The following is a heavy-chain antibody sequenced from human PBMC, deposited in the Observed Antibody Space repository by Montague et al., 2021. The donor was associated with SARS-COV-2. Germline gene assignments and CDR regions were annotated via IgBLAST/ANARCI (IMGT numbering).Heavy chain of an antibody. CDR2: IYYSGGT. CDR3: ARVGTRLNDYDGSGYFDY. CDR1: GGSISGYY. V-gene: IGHV4-59*01. D-gene: IGHD3-22*01. J-gene: IGHJ4*02. Sequence: SETLSLTCSVSGGSISGYYWSWIRQPPGKGLGWIGYIYYSGGTNYNPSLKSRVTISVDTSENQFSLELSSVTAADTAMYYCARVGTRLNDYDGSGYFDYWGQGALVIVSS.